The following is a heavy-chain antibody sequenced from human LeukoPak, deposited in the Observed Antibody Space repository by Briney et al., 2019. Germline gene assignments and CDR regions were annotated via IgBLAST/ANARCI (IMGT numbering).Heavy chain of an antibody. CDR1: GFTFSSYA. CDR2: ISYDGSNK. J-gene: IGHJ3*02. V-gene: IGHV3-30*01. CDR3: AREIPDPNDAFDI. Sequence: PGGSLRLSCAASGFTFSSYAMHWVRQAPGKGLEWVAVISYDGSNKYYADSVKGRFTISRDNSKNTLYLQMNSLRAEDTAVYYCAREIPDPNDAFDIWGQGTKVTVSS. D-gene: IGHD2-21*01.